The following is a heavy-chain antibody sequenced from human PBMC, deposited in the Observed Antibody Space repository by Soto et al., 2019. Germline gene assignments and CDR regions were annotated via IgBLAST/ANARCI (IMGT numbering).Heavy chain of an antibody. Sequence: GGSLRLSCAASGFTFSSYAMHWVRQAPGKGLEWVAVISYDGSNKYYADSVKGRFTISRDNSKNTLYLQMNSLRAEDTAVYYCARVGSSWYANLRDYFDYWGQGTLVTVSS. CDR3: ARVGSSWYANLRDYFDY. D-gene: IGHD6-13*01. CDR1: GFTFSSYA. CDR2: ISYDGSNK. J-gene: IGHJ4*02. V-gene: IGHV3-30-3*01.